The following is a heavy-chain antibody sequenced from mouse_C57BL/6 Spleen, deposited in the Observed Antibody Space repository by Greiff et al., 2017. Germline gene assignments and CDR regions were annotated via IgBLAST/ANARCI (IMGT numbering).Heavy chain of an antibody. CDR2: IDPSDSET. Sequence: VQLQQPGAELVRPGSSVKLSCKASGYTFTSYWMHWVKQRPIQGLEWIGNIDPSDSETHYNQKFKDKATLTVDKSSSTAYMQLSSLTSEDSAVYYCARPYYDYDAVFAYWGQGTLVTVSA. D-gene: IGHD2-4*01. J-gene: IGHJ3*01. CDR3: ARPYYDYDAVFAY. CDR1: GYTFTSYW. V-gene: IGHV1-52*01.